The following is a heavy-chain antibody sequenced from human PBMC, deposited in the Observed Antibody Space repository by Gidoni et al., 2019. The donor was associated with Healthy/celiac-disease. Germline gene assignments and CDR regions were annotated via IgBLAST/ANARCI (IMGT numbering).Heavy chain of an antibody. CDR3: AKGAKRWLQSYYFDY. D-gene: IGHD5-12*01. J-gene: IGHJ4*02. CDR1: GFTFSSYA. V-gene: IGHV3-23*01. Sequence: EVQLLESGGGLVKPGGSLRLSCAASGFTFSSYAMSCVRQAQGKGLEWVSAISGSGGSTYYADSVKGRFTISRDNSKNTLYLQMNSLRAEDTAVYYCAKGAKRWLQSYYFDYWGQGTLVTVSS. CDR2: ISGSGGST.